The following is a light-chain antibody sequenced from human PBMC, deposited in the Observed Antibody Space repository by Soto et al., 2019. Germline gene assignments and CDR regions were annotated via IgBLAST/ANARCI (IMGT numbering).Light chain of an antibody. Sequence: AIQMTQSPSSLSASVGDRVIITCRASQGIRNDLGWYQQKPGKAPTLLIYAASSLHSGVPSRFSGGGSGTDFPLTISSLQPEYFASYYCLQSYNYPLTFGGGTKVEIK. CDR2: AAS. V-gene: IGKV1-6*01. CDR3: LQSYNYPLT. CDR1: QGIRND. J-gene: IGKJ4*02.